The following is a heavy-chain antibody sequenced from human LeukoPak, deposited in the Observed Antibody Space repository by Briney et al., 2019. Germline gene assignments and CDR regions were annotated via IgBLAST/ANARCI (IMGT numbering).Heavy chain of an antibody. V-gene: IGHV4-4*09. CDR1: GGSISSYY. J-gene: IGHJ5*02. CDR2: IYTSGST. Sequence: PSETLSLTCTVSGGSISSYYWSWIRQPPGKGLEWIGYIYTSGSTNYNASLKSRVTISVDTSKNQFSLKLSSVTAADTAVYYCARHDLPYNWFDPWGQGTLVTVSS. CDR3: ARHDLPYNWFDP.